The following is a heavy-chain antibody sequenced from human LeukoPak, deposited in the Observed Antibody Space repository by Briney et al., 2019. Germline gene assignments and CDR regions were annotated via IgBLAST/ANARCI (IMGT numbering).Heavy chain of an antibody. CDR1: GYTFPSYD. CDR2: MNPNSGNT. CDR3: ARGRTDYDFWSGYRMRYFDY. V-gene: IGHV1-8*01. D-gene: IGHD3-3*01. J-gene: IGHJ4*02. Sequence: EASVKVSCKASGYTFPSYDINWVRQATGQGLEWMGWMNPNSGNTGYAQKFQGRVTITADESTSTAYMEPSSLRSEDTAVYYCARGRTDYDFWSGYRMRYFDYWGQGTLVTVSS.